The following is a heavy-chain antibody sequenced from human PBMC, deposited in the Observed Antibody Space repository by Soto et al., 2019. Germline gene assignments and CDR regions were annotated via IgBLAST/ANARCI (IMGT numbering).Heavy chain of an antibody. CDR2: INHSGST. Sequence: SETLSLTCAVYGGSFSGYYWSWIRQPPGKGLEWIGEINHSGSTNYNPSLKGRVTISVDTSKNQFSLKLSSVTAADTAVYYCARRRLRMAFDIWGQGTMVTVSS. V-gene: IGHV4-34*01. CDR3: ARRRLRMAFDI. J-gene: IGHJ3*02. CDR1: GGSFSGYY. D-gene: IGHD5-18*01.